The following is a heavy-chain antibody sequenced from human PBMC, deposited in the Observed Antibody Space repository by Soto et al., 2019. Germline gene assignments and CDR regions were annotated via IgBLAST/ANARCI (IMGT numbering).Heavy chain of an antibody. CDR1: RLIFSKYG. Sequence: ALIVPFSPSRLIFSKYGIHCVRQATGKWVEWVAVISYDGSKKYYAESVKGRFIIPRDKFENTLSLQMQSLRAEDRALYSCAKDFRSGKPSYSYAMDVWRQGTTVTVSS. D-gene: IGHD3-10*01. J-gene: IGHJ6*02. V-gene: IGHV3-30*18. CDR2: ISYDGSKK. CDR3: AKDFRSGKPSYSYAMDV.